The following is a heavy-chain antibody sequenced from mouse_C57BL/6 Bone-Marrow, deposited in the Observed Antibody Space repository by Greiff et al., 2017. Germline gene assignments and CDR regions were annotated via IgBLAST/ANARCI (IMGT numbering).Heavy chain of an antibody. Sequence: QVQLQQPGAELVKPGASVKLSCKASGYTFTSYWMHWVKQRPGQGLEWIGMIHPNSGSTNYNEKFKSKATLTVDKSSSTAYMQLSSLTSEDSAVYYCARRLYDGGSCWYFDVWGQGTTVTVSA. D-gene: IGHD1-1*02. CDR1: GYTFTSYW. CDR3: ARRLYDGGSCWYFDV. V-gene: IGHV1-64*01. CDR2: IHPNSGST. J-gene: IGHJ1*01.